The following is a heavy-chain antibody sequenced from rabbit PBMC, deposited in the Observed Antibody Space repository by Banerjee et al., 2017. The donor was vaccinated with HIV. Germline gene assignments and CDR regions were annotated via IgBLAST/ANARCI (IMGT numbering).Heavy chain of an antibody. J-gene: IGHJ4*01. CDR3: ARGGYDDDSDYDYFNL. D-gene: IGHD2-1*01. CDR2: IYAGSSGST. CDR1: GFSFSSSYW. Sequence: QEQLEESGGDPVKPEGSLTLTCTASGFSFSSSYWICWVRQAPGKGLEWIACIYAGSSGSTYYASWAKGRFTISKTSSTTLTLQMTSLTAADTANYFCARGGYDDDSDYDYFNLWGPGTLVTVS. V-gene: IGHV1S45*01.